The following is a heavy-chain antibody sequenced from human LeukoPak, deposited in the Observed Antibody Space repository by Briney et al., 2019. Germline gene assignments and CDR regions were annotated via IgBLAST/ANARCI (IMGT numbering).Heavy chain of an antibody. V-gene: IGHV3-21*01. CDR3: ARGVVVAATFNWFDP. D-gene: IGHD2-15*01. J-gene: IGHJ5*02. Sequence: GGSLRLSCAASGFTFSSYSMNWVRQAPGKGLEWVSSISCSSSYIYYADSVKGRFTISRDNAKNSLYLQMNSLRAEDTAVYYCARGVVVAATFNWFDPWGQGTLVTVSS. CDR2: ISCSSSYI. CDR1: GFTFSSYS.